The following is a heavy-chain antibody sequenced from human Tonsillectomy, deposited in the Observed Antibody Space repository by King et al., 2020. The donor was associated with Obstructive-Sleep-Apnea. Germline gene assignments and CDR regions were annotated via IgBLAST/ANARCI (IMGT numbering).Heavy chain of an antibody. CDR1: GDSISNYC. CDR2: MYYSGST. V-gene: IGHV4-59*08. CDR3: ARCPYYNILTGYYIGPFDI. Sequence: VQLQESGPGLVKPSETLSLTCSVSGDSISNYCWSWIRQPPGKGLEWIGYMYYSGSTNYNPSLKSRVTISVDTSKNQLSLNLNSVTAADTAVYYCARCPYYNILTGYYIGPFDIWGQGTMVTVSS. J-gene: IGHJ3*02. D-gene: IGHD3-9*01.